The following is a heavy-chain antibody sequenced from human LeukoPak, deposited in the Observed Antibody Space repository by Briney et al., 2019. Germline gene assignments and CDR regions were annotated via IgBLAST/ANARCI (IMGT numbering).Heavy chain of an antibody. V-gene: IGHV4-31*11. Sequence: PSETLSLTCAVYGGSFSGYYWSWIRQHPGKGLEWIGYIYYSGSTYYNPSLKSRVTISVDTSKNQFSLKLSSVTAADTAVYYFARHGWSPYYYYYGMDVWGQGTTVTVSS. CDR1: GGSFSGYY. CDR2: IYYSGST. J-gene: IGHJ6*02. D-gene: IGHD6-19*01. CDR3: ARHGWSPYYYYYGMDV.